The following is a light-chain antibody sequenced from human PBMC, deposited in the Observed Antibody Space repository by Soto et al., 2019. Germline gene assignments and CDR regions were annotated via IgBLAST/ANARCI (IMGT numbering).Light chain of an antibody. CDR3: QYFGSSPQT. CDR2: GAS. J-gene: IGKJ4*01. CDR1: QSITSDH. V-gene: IGKV3-20*01. Sequence: EIVLTQSPATLSLSPGERATLSCRASQSITSDHLAWYQHRRGQAPRLLMYGASRRATGSPDRFSGSGSETDFNLSISRLEPEDFAVYYWQYFGSSPQTFGGGTKVEIK.